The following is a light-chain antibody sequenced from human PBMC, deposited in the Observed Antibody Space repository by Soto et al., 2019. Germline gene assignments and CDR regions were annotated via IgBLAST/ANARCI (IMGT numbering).Light chain of an antibody. V-gene: IGLV2-23*01. J-gene: IGLJ1*01. CDR1: SSDVGSSNL. Sequence: QSALTQPASVSGAPGQPITISCTGTSSDVGSSNLVSRYQQHPGKAPKLIIFEGTRRPSGVSGRFSGSKSGNTASLTISGLQPEDEADYYCCSFAGSSTFYVFGTGTKVTVL. CDR3: CSFAGSSTFYV. CDR2: EGT.